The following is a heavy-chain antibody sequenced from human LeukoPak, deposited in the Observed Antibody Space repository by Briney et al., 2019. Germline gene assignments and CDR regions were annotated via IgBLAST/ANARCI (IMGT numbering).Heavy chain of an antibody. CDR3: ARPPPDYSSGWSVYFDY. D-gene: IGHD6-19*01. V-gene: IGHV3-30-3*01. CDR2: ISYDGSNK. CDR1: GFTFSSYA. Sequence: TGGSLRLSCAASGFTFSSYAMHWVRQAPGKGLEWVAVISYDGSNKYYADSVKGRFTISRDNSKNTLYLQMNSLRAEDTAVNYCARPPPDYSSGWSVYFDYWGQGTLVTVSS. J-gene: IGHJ4*02.